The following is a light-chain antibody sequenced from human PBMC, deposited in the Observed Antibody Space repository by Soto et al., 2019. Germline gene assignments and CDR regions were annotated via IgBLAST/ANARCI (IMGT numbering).Light chain of an antibody. CDR1: QSISSW. CDR2: DAT. CDR3: QQYNSYSRT. J-gene: IGKJ1*01. V-gene: IGKV1-5*01. Sequence: DIQMTQSPSTLSASEGDRVTITCRASQSISSWLAWYQQKPGKAPKLLIYDATNLQSGVPSRFSGSGSGTEFTLTINSLQPDDFATYYCQQYNSYSRTFGQGTKVEIK.